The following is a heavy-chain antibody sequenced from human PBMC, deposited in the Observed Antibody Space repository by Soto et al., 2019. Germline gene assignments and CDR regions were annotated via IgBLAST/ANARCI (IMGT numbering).Heavy chain of an antibody. D-gene: IGHD3-3*01. V-gene: IGHV3-23*01. Sequence: GGSLRLSCAASGFTFSSCAMSWVRLAPGKGLEWVSAISGSGISTYYADSVKGRFTISRDNSKNTLYLQMNSLRAEDTAVYYCAKARAPYCDLWSGYPVDYWGQGT. J-gene: IGHJ4*02. CDR1: GFTFSSCA. CDR3: AKARAPYCDLWSGYPVDY. CDR2: ISGSGIST.